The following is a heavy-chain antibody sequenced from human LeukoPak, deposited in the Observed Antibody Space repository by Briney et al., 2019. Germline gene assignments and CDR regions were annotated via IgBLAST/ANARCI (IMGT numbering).Heavy chain of an antibody. D-gene: IGHD4-17*01. CDR1: GYTFTKYF. CDR2: INPNDGGA. Sequence: ASVKVSCKASGYTFTKYFLHWVRQAPGQGLEWMGWINPNDGGALYAQKFQGRVTMTTDTSITTAYMEMSGLRSDDTAFYYCARDDYGDLQYFENWGQGSLVTVPS. CDR3: ARDDYGDLQYFEN. V-gene: IGHV1-2*02. J-gene: IGHJ4*02.